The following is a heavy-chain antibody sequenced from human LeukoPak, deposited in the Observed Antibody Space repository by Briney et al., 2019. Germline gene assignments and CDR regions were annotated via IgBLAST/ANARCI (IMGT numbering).Heavy chain of an antibody. CDR2: SSTYNSDT. CDR1: GYTFTSYG. Sequence: ASVKVSCTASGYTFTSYGISWVRQAPGQGLEWMGWSSTYNSDTKYAQKFQGRVTMTTDTSTQTAYMELRDLRSDDTAVYYCARESNWAYYFDYWGQGTLV. J-gene: IGHJ4*02. D-gene: IGHD1-1*01. V-gene: IGHV1-18*01. CDR3: ARESNWAYYFDY.